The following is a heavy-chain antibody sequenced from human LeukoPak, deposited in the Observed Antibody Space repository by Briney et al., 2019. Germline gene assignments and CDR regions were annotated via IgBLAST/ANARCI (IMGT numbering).Heavy chain of an antibody. CDR3: ASGYYYDSSGYFDY. J-gene: IGHJ4*02. V-gene: IGHV1-69*05. CDR2: IIPIFGTA. Sequence: SVKVSCKASGGTFSSYAINWVRQAPGQGLEWVGRIIPIFGTANYAQKFQGRVTITTDESTSTAYMELSSLRSEDTAVYYCASGYYYDSSGYFDYWGQGTLVTVSS. D-gene: IGHD3-22*01. CDR1: GGTFSSYA.